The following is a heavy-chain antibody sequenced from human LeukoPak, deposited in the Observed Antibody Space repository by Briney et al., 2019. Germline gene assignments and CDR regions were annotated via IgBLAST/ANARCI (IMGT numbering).Heavy chain of an antibody. V-gene: IGHV7-4-1*02. J-gene: IGHJ4*02. CDR1: GYTFTSYA. D-gene: IGHD5-18*01. CDR3: ARESGPILGLWSTVDY. CDR2: INTNTGNP. Sequence: ASVKVSCKASGYTFTSYAMNWVRQAPGQGREWMEWINTNTGNPTYAQGFTGRFVFSLDTSVSTAYLQISSLKAEDTAIYYCARESGPILGLWSTVDYWGQGTLVTVSS.